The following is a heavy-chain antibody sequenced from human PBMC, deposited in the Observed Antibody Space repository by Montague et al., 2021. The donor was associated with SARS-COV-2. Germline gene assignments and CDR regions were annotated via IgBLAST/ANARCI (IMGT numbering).Heavy chain of an antibody. J-gene: IGHJ6*02. V-gene: IGHV4-34*01. Sequence: SETLSLTCAVYGGSLSGYYWSWIRQPPEKGLEWIGEINHSANTKYNPSLKSPVTISIDTSKNQFSLKMTSVTAADTATYYCASGIYPSGSYYNRYYYGLNIWGPRTTVIVSS. CDR2: INHSANT. CDR1: GGSLSGYY. D-gene: IGHD3-10*01. CDR3: ASGIYPSGSYYNRYYYGLNI.